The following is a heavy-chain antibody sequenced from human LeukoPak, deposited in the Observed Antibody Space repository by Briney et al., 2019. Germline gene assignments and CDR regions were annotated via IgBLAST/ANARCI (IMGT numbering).Heavy chain of an antibody. J-gene: IGHJ4*02. CDR1: GFIFSTYG. CDR3: ARFVSIAARGYDY. Sequence: GGSLRLSCAASGFIFSTYGMHWVRQAPGKGLEWVSSISSSSSYIYYADSVKGRFTISRDNAKNSLYLQMNSLRAEDTAVYYCARFVSIAARGYDYWGQGTLVTVSS. V-gene: IGHV3-21*01. CDR2: ISSSSSYI. D-gene: IGHD6-6*01.